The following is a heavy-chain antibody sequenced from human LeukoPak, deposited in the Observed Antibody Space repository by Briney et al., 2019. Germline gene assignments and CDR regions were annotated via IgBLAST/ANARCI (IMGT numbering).Heavy chain of an antibody. D-gene: IGHD3-22*01. CDR2: INWNGGGT. Sequence: PGGSLRLSCAASGFNFDDYGMSWVRQAPGKGLEWVSGINWNGGGTGYADSVKGRFTISRENAKNSLYLQVNSLKAEDTALYYCARGPLQTIPTSKIVVYYYPFDYWGQGTLDTVSS. CDR3: ARGPLQTIPTSKIVVYYYPFDY. CDR1: GFNFDDYG. V-gene: IGHV3-20*04. J-gene: IGHJ4*02.